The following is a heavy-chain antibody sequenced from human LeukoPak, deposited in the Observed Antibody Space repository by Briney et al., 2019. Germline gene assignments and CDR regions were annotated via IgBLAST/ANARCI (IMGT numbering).Heavy chain of an antibody. J-gene: IGHJ4*02. Sequence: PGGSLRLSCAVSGFTFSNAWMSWVRQAPGKGLEWVGRIKDGGRTDYGAPVKGRFIISRDDSKNTLYMQMNSLKTEDTAVYYCGLGSGRTDFDYWGQGTLVTVSS. CDR2: IKDGGRT. V-gene: IGHV3-15*01. CDR3: GLGSGRTDFDY. CDR1: GFTFSNAW. D-gene: IGHD3-10*01.